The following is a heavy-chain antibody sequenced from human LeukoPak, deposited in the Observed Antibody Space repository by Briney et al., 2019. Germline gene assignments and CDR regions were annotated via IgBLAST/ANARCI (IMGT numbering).Heavy chain of an antibody. CDR2: IYYSGST. D-gene: IGHD3-16*01. V-gene: IGHV4-59*01. J-gene: IGHJ4*02. CDR1: GGSISSYY. Sequence: KSSETLSLTCTVSGGSISSYYWSWIRQPPGKGLEWIGYIYYSGSTNYNPSLKSRVTISVDTSKNQFSLKLSSVTAADTAVYYCARQGGRDYFDYWGQGTLVTVSS. CDR3: ARQGGRDYFDY.